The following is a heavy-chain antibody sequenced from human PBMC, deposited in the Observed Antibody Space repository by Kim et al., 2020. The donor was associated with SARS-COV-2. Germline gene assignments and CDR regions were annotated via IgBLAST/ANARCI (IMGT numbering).Heavy chain of an antibody. D-gene: IGHD6-13*01. CDR2: IYYSGST. CDR3: AREIAARSKSVNWFDP. V-gene: IGHV4-39*01. J-gene: IGHJ5*02. CDR1: GGSISSSSYY. Sequence: SETLSLTCTVSGGSISSSSYYWGWIRQPPGKGLEWIGSIYYSGSTYYNPSLKSRVTISVDTSKNQFSLKLSSVTAADTAVYYCAREIAARSKSVNWFDPRGQGTLVTVSS.